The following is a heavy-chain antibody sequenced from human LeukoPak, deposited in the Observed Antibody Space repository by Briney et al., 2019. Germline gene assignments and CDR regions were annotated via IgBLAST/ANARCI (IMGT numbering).Heavy chain of an antibody. V-gene: IGHV4-4*02. CDR3: ASAPIRRGEGGENYYSGMDD. CDR2: IFLNGTT. CDR1: GGSVTSGIG. D-gene: IGHD2-2*02. Sequence: SETLSLTCADSGGSVTSGIGWNWVRQPPGKGLEWSGEIFLNGTTNYNPSLKSRVTISLDKSKNQFSLKLTSVNAADSAVYHCASAPIRRGEGGENYYSGMDDWGQGTMVTVSS. J-gene: IGHJ6*02.